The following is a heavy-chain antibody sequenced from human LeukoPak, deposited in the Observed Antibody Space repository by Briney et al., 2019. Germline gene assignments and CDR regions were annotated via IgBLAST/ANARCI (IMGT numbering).Heavy chain of an antibody. V-gene: IGHV3-23*01. CDR1: GFTFSTHA. Sequence: GGSLRLSCAASGFTFSTHAMGWVRQAPGKGLGWVSSISASGASTYSADSVKGRFTISRDNSKNTLYLQLKSLRAEDTAAYYCARHYYASQSPFDCWGQGTLVTVSS. J-gene: IGHJ4*02. CDR2: ISASGAST. D-gene: IGHD3-10*01. CDR3: ARHYYASQSPFDC.